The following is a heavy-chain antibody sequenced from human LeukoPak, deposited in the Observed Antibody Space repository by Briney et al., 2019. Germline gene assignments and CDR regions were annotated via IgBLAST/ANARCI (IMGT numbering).Heavy chain of an antibody. CDR1: GFTFGSYA. V-gene: IGHV3-30*03. CDR2: ISYDGSKK. CDR3: ATGGNSLAY. D-gene: IGHD1-26*01. Sequence: GGSLRLSCVASGFTFGSYAMHWVRQAPGKGLEWVAFISYDGSKKYYADSLKGRFSISSDNSKSTLDPQVNSLRPEDTAVYYCATGGNSLAYWGQGTLVTVSS. J-gene: IGHJ4*02.